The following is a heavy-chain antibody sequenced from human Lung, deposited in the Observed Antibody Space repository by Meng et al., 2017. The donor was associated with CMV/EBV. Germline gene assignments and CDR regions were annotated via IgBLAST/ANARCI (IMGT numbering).Heavy chain of an antibody. Sequence: ASXXVSXKASGYTFTDYGISWVRQAPGQGLEWMGWISAYNGDTNYVRNLRGRVTMTTDTSTTTAYMELRSLRSDDTAVYYCARDLQYCGSTSCYDDCFDPWXQGTLVTVSS. J-gene: IGHJ5*02. V-gene: IGHV1-18*01. CDR1: GYTFTDYG. CDR2: ISAYNGDT. D-gene: IGHD2-2*01. CDR3: ARDLQYCGSTSCYDDCFDP.